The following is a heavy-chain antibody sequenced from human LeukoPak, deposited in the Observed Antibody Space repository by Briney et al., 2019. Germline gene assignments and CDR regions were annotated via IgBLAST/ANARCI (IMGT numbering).Heavy chain of an antibody. Sequence: PGGSLRLSCAASGFTFSSYGMHWVRQAPGKGLEWVAFIRYDGSNKYYADSVKGRFTISRDNSKNTLYLQMNSLRAEDTAVYYCAKDEDYCSGGSCYPGGGYIQHWGQGTLVTVSS. CDR2: IRYDGSNK. J-gene: IGHJ1*01. CDR1: GFTFSSYG. CDR3: AKDEDYCSGGSCYPGGGYIQH. V-gene: IGHV3-30*02. D-gene: IGHD2-15*01.